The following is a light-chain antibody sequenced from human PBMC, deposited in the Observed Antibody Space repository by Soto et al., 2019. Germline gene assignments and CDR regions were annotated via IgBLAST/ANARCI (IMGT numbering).Light chain of an antibody. V-gene: IGLV4-60*02. Sequence: QLVLTQSSSASASLGSSVKLTCTLSSGHSSYIIAWHQQQPGKAPRYLMKLEGSGSYNKGGGVPDRFSGSSSGADRYLTISNLQFEDEADYYCETWDSNRVFGGGTKLTVL. J-gene: IGLJ2*01. CDR2: LEGSGSY. CDR3: ETWDSNRV. CDR1: SGHSSYI.